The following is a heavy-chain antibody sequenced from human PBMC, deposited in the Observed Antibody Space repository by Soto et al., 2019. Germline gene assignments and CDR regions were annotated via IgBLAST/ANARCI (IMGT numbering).Heavy chain of an antibody. CDR3: AKEVLGKFDFES. Sequence: EVQLLESGGALVQPGGCLRLSCATSGFTLRNYAMSWVRQAPGKGLELVSSISGRSTDTYYADSVKGRFTISRDDSGSSLLLQMNSLRVEDTAVYYCAKEVLGKFDFESWGQGTLVTVSS. J-gene: IGHJ4*02. CDR2: ISGRSTDT. D-gene: IGHD3-10*01. V-gene: IGHV3-23*01. CDR1: GFTLRNYA.